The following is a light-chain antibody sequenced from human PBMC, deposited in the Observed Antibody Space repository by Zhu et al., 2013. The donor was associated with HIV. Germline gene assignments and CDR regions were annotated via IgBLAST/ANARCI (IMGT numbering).Light chain of an antibody. CDR3: QSFDRSLNGYV. V-gene: IGLV1-44*01. CDR1: NSNIGRHS. J-gene: IGLJ1*01. CDR2: SNN. Sequence: QSVLTQPPSVSGTPGQRVTISCSGTNSNIGRHSVSWYQQLPGTAPKLLIYSNNQRPSGVPDRFSGSQSGTSASLAITGLQAEDEADYYCQSFDRSLNGYVFGTGTKVTVL.